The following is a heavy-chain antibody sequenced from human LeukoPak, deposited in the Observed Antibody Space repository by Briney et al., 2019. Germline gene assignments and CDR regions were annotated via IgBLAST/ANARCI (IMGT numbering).Heavy chain of an antibody. CDR2: MYSSGSS. D-gene: IGHD3-10*01. V-gene: IGHV4-59*08. Sequence: SETLSLTCAVSGGSISGYFWSWIRQPPGKGLEWIAFMYSSGSSNFNPYLKSRVTMSVDTSKNQFSLKLSSVTVADTAVYYCARLGFSHPGAYWFDPWGQGTLVTVSS. J-gene: IGHJ5*02. CDR3: ARLGFSHPGAYWFDP. CDR1: GGSISGYF.